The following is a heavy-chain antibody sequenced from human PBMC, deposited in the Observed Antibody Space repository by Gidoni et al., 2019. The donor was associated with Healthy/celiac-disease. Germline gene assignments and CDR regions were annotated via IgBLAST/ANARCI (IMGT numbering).Heavy chain of an antibody. CDR3: ARDRGYCSSTSCYYSGMDV. CDR1: GGSVSSGSYY. J-gene: IGHJ6*02. V-gene: IGHV4-61*01. CDR2: IYYSGST. D-gene: IGHD2-2*01. Sequence: QVQLQESGPGLVRPSETLSLTCTVSGGSVSSGSYYWSWIRQPPGKGLEWIGYIYYSGSTNYNPSLKSRVTISVDTSKNQFSLKLSSVTAADTAVYYCARDRGYCSSTSCYYSGMDVWGQGTTVTVSS.